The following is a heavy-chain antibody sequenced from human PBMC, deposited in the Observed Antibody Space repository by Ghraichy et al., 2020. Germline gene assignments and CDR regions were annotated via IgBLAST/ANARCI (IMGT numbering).Heavy chain of an antibody. CDR2: IYHSGST. CDR1: GYSISSGYY. V-gene: IGHV4-38-2*01. D-gene: IGHD6-19*01. J-gene: IGHJ5*02. Sequence: SETLSLTCAVSGYSISSGYYWGWIRQPPGKGLEWIGSIYHSGSTYYNPSLKSRVTISVDTSKNQFSLKLSSVTAADTAVYYCASGRLKYSSGWYDTPKNWFDPWGQGTLVTVSS. CDR3: ASGRLKYSSGWYDTPKNWFDP.